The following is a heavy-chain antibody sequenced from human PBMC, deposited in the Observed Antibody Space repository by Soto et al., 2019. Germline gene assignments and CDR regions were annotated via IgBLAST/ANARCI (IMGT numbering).Heavy chain of an antibody. CDR1: GHSISSNYY. D-gene: IGHD6-13*01. CDR2: IYHTGST. Sequence: PSETLSLTCALSGHSISSNYYWGWIRQAPGKGPEWIASIYHTGSTSYNPSLKSRITISEDTSKNQFSLRLSSVTAADTAVYYCVRDKYSSSWYGVYWGQGTLVTVYS. J-gene: IGHJ4*02. CDR3: VRDKYSSSWYGVY. V-gene: IGHV4-38-2*02.